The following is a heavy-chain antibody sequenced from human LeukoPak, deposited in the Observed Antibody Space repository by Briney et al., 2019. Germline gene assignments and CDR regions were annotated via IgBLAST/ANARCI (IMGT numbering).Heavy chain of an antibody. CDR1: GFTFDDYA. CDR2: INWNGGST. J-gene: IGHJ4*02. D-gene: IGHD3-10*01. CDR3: ARSAGITMIRGDPNDY. V-gene: IGHV3-20*04. Sequence: GGSLRLSCAASGFTFDDYAMSWVRHAPGKGLEWVSGINWNGGSTGYADSVKGRFTISRDNAKNSLYLQMNTLTVEDTALYYCARSAGITMIRGDPNDYWGQGTLVTVSS.